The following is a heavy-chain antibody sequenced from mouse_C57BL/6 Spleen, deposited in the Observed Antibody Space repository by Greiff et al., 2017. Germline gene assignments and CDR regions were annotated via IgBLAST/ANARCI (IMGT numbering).Heavy chain of an antibody. V-gene: IGHV14-2*01. CDR1: GFNIKDYY. J-gene: IGHJ3*01. Sequence: VQLQQSGAELVKPGASVKLSCTASGFNIKDYYMHWVKQRTEQGLEWIGRIDPEDGETKYAPKFPGKATITADTSSNTAYLQLSSLTSEDTAVYYCARNDGNGWFAYWGQGTLVTVSA. CDR3: ARNDGNGWFAY. CDR2: IDPEDGET. D-gene: IGHD2-3*01.